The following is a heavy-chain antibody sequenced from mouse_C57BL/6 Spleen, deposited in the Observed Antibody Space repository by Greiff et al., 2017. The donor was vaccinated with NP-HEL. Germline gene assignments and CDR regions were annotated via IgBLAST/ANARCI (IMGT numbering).Heavy chain of an antibody. CDR2: IDPEDGDT. Sequence: VQLQQSGAELVRPGASVKLSCTASGFNIKDYYMHWVKQRPEQGLEWIGRIDPEDGDTEYAPKFQGKATMTADPSSNTAYLQLSSLTSEDTAVYYCTRGRYDYDGFDYWGQGTTLTVSS. CDR3: TRGRYDYDGFDY. D-gene: IGHD2-4*01. J-gene: IGHJ2*01. V-gene: IGHV14-1*01. CDR1: GFNIKDYY.